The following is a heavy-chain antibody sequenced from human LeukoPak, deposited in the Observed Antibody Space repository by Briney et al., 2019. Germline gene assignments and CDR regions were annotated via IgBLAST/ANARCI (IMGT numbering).Heavy chain of an antibody. CDR1: GFTFINYD. J-gene: IGHJ4*02. CDR2: IGPSGES. Sequence: GGSLRLSCAASGFTFINYDMHWVRQGTGKGLEWVSTIGPSGESYYPDSVKGRFTISRDNAKNTLYLQMNSLRVEDTAVFYCAMGHYDSSGYAHFDHWGQGTLVTVSS. D-gene: IGHD3-22*01. CDR3: AMGHYDSSGYAHFDH. V-gene: IGHV3-13*04.